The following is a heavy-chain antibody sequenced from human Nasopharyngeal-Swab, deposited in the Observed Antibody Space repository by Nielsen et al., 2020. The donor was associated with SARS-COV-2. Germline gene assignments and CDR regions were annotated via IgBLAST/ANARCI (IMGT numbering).Heavy chain of an antibody. D-gene: IGHD2-2*01. CDR1: GGSFSGSY. J-gene: IGHJ6*03. V-gene: IGHV4-34*01. CDR2: INHSGST. Sequence: SETLSLTCAVYGGSFSGSYWGWIRQPPGKGPEWIAEINHSGSTNYNPALKSRVTVSVDTSMNQVSLEVSSVTAADTAVYYCARGLSGIVPAPILGLGPYYYYYYMDVWGKGTTVTVSS. CDR3: ARGLSGIVPAPILGLGPYYYYYYMDV.